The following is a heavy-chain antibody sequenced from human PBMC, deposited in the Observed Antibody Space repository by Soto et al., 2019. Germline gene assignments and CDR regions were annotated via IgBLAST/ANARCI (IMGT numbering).Heavy chain of an antibody. D-gene: IGHD6-25*01. V-gene: IGHV4-59*01. CDR3: ARLRGSKRPNGDSSDGTGD. CDR2: IYYSGST. CDR1: GGSISSYY. Sequence: SETLSLPCTVSGGSISSYYWSWMRQHPGKGLERIGYIYYSGSTHYIPSLKCRVTISVDTSKNMFSLKLSNVIAADPGGYYCARLRGSKRPNGDSSDGTGDCDRGTTFT. J-gene: IGHJ6*02.